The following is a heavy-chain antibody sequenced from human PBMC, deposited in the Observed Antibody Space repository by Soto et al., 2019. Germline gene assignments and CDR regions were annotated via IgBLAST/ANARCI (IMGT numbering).Heavy chain of an antibody. CDR3: AREHSWFDP. CDR2: INPSGGST. J-gene: IGHJ5*02. CDR1: GYSFTSYY. Sequence: VASVKVSCKASGYSFTSYYMHWVRQAPGQGLEWMGIINPSGGSTSYAQKFQGRVTMTRNTSISTAYMELSSLRSEDTAVYYCAREHSWFDPWGLGTLVTVSS. V-gene: IGHV1-46*01.